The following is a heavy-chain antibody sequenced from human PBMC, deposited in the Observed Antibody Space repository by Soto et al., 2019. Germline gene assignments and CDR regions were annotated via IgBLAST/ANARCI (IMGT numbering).Heavy chain of an antibody. V-gene: IGHV3-30*18. Sequence: QVQLVESGGGVVQPGRSLRLSCAASGCTFSSYGMHWVRQAPGKGLEWVAVISYDGSNKYYADSVKGRFTISRDNSKNTLYLQMNSLRAEDTAVYYCAKPLGGGGSGHQQFDYWGQGTLVTVSS. CDR3: AKPLGGGGSGHQQFDY. CDR1: GCTFSSYG. J-gene: IGHJ4*02. D-gene: IGHD3-10*01. CDR2: ISYDGSNK.